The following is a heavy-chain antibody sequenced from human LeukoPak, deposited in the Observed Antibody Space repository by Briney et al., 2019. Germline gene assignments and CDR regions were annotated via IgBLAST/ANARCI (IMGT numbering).Heavy chain of an antibody. CDR1: GFTFSTYG. D-gene: IGHD4-17*01. Sequence: PGGSLRLSCAAAGFTFSTYGMSWVRQAPGKGLEWVSSISSSSSYIYYADSVKGRFTISRDNAKNSLYLQMNSLRAEDTAVYYCARDYDYGDYSMDAFDIWGQGTMVTVSS. J-gene: IGHJ3*02. V-gene: IGHV3-21*01. CDR2: ISSSSSYI. CDR3: ARDYDYGDYSMDAFDI.